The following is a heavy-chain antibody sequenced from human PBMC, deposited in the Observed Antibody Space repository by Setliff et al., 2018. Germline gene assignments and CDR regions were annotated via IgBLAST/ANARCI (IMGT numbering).Heavy chain of an antibody. J-gene: IGHJ3*01. V-gene: IGHV3-21*06. CDR3: ARSPANGGHDAFDV. Sequence: GGSLRLSCAASTFTLGTYSMHWVRQAPGKGLAWVSSISPYSDYIYYADSVKGRFTISRDNAKNSLYLQMNSLGTEDTAVYFCARSPANGGHDAFDVWGQGTMVTVSS. D-gene: IGHD6-25*01. CDR1: TFTLGTYS. CDR2: ISPYSDYI.